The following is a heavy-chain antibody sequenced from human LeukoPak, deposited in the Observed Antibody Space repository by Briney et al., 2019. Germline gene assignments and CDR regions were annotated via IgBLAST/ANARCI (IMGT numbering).Heavy chain of an antibody. V-gene: IGHV3-21*01. CDR3: ARDRGIVGAPDAFDI. D-gene: IGHD1-26*01. CDR2: ISSSSSYI. Sequence: GGSLRLSCAASGFTFSTYEMNWVRQAPGKGLEWVSSISSSSSYIYYADSVKGRFTISRDNAENSLYLQMNSLRAEDTAVYYCARDRGIVGAPDAFDIWGQGTMVTVSS. CDR1: GFTFSTYE. J-gene: IGHJ3*02.